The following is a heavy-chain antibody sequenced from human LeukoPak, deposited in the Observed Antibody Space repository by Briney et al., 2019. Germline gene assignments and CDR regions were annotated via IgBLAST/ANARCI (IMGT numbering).Heavy chain of an antibody. CDR2: ISSYNDYI. CDR3: ARDGGYCTKGVCYLDY. D-gene: IGHD2-8*01. CDR1: GFTFRGYS. V-gene: IGHV3-21*01. Sequence: PGGSLRLSCAASGFTFRGYSMNWVRQAPGKGLEWASSISSYNDYIYYADSVKGRFTISRDNAKNSLYLEMNSLRAEDTAVYYCARDGGYCTKGVCYLDYWGQGTLVTVSS. J-gene: IGHJ4*02.